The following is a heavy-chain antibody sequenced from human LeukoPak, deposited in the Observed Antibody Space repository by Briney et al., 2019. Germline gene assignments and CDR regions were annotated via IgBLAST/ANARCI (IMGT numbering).Heavy chain of an antibody. CDR3: ARDPTVVTRFDY. Sequence: QPGRSLRLSCAASGFTFSSYAMHWVRQAPGKGLEWVAVISYDGSNKYYADSVKGRFTISRDNSKNTLYLQMNSLRAEDTAVYYCARDPTVVTRFDYRGQGTLVTVSS. CDR2: ISYDGSNK. V-gene: IGHV3-30-3*01. D-gene: IGHD4-23*01. J-gene: IGHJ4*02. CDR1: GFTFSSYA.